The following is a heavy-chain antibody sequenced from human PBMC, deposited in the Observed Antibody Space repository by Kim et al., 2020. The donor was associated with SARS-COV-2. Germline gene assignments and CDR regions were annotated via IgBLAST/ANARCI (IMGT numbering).Heavy chain of an antibody. V-gene: IGHV1-8*01. Sequence: ASVKVSCKASGYTFTSYDINWVRQATGQGLEWMGWMNPNSGNTGYAQKFQGRVTMTRNTSISTAYMELSSLRSEDTAVYYCARAPKEEWWYKPDNWFDPWGQGTLVTVSS. CDR1: GYTFTSYD. D-gene: IGHD2-15*01. CDR2: MNPNSGNT. CDR3: ARAPKEEWWYKPDNWFDP. J-gene: IGHJ5*02.